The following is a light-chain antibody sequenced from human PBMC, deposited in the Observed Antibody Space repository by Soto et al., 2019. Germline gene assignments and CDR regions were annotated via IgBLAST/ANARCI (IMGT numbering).Light chain of an antibody. V-gene: IGLV1-40*01. J-gene: IGLJ2*01. CDR1: SSNIGAGYD. Sequence: QSVLTQPPSVSGAPGQRVTISCTGSSSNIGAGYDVHWYQQLPETAPKLLIYGNSNRPSGFPDRFSGSKSGTSASLAITGLQAEDEADYYCQSYDSSLSGVVFGGGTKLTVL. CDR3: QSYDSSLSGVV. CDR2: GNS.